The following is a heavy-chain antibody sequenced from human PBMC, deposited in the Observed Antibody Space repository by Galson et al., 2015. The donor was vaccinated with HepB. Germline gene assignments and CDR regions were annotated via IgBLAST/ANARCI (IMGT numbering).Heavy chain of an antibody. Sequence: SLRLSCATSGFTFSNFAMHWVRQAPGKGLEWLAVIWYDGSNKFYADSVKGRFTISRDISENTLYLQMNSLRAEDTAVYYCARDGGEIFVVPVAITHNVLDQYMDVWGKGTTVTVSS. CDR1: GFTFSNFA. J-gene: IGHJ6*03. D-gene: IGHD2-2*01. V-gene: IGHV3-33*01. CDR3: ARDGGEIFVVPVAITHNVLDQYMDV. CDR2: IWYDGSNK.